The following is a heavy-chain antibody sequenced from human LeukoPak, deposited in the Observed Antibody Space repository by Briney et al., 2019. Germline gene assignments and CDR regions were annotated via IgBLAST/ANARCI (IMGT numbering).Heavy chain of an antibody. Sequence: GGSLRLSCAASGFTFRNYVMHWGRQAPGKGLEWVEGISQEGSTQYYADSVKGRFTMSRDNSKNTVHLQMDSLRAEDTALYDCARENSAFDIWGHGTMVTVSS. J-gene: IGHJ3*02. CDR2: ISQEGSTQ. CDR3: ARENSAFDI. CDR1: GFTFRNYV. V-gene: IGHV3-30*04. D-gene: IGHD4-23*01.